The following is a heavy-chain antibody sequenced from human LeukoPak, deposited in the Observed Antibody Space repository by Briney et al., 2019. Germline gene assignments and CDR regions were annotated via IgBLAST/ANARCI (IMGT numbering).Heavy chain of an antibody. D-gene: IGHD1-1*01. J-gene: IGHJ4*02. CDR1: GNTLTELS. Sequence: GASVKVSCKVFGNTLTELSMHWVRQAPGKGLESIGGFAPEDGETIYAQQFQGRLTMTEDTSTDTAYMELSRLTSEDTAVYYCTTGRRYQLYDYWGQGTLVTVSS. CDR3: TTGRRYQLYDY. CDR2: FAPEDGET. V-gene: IGHV1-24*01.